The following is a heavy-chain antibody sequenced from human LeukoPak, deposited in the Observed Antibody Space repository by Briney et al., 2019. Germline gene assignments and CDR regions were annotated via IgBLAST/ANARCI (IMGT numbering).Heavy chain of an antibody. CDR3: ARRSGVVVAATGFRQIYWFDP. D-gene: IGHD2-15*01. J-gene: IGHJ5*02. CDR2: INPSGGST. CDR1: GYTFTSYY. Sequence: ASVKVSCKASGYTFTSYYMHWVRQAPGQGLEWMGIINPSGGSTSYAQKFQGRVTMTRDMSTSTVYMEQSSLRSEDTAVYYCARRSGVVVAATGFRQIYWFDPWGQGTLVTVSS. V-gene: IGHV1-46*01.